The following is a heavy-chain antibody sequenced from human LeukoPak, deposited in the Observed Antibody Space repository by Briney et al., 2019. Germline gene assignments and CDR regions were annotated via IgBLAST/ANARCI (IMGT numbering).Heavy chain of an antibody. CDR2: IYYSGST. D-gene: IGHD3-22*01. CDR1: GGSIRGYY. V-gene: IGHV4-39*07. J-gene: IGHJ4*02. Sequence: PSETLSLTCTVSGGSIRGYYWGWIRQPPGKGLEWIGSIYYSGSTYYNPSLKSRVTISVDTSKNQFSLKLSSVTAADAAVYYCARGLYDSSDPRYDYWGQGTLVTVSS. CDR3: ARGLYDSSDPRYDY.